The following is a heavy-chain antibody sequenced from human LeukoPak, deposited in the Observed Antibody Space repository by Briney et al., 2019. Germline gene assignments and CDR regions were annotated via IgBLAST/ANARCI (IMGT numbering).Heavy chain of an antibody. J-gene: IGHJ4*02. D-gene: IGHD5-18*01. CDR1: GFTFSTYW. CDR3: VRDVSGSSYGDY. CDR2: IKQDGSEK. V-gene: IGHV3-7*01. Sequence: GGSLRLSCAAPGFTFSTYWMNWVRQAPGKGLEWLANIKQDGSEKYYLVSVKGRFTISRDNAKNSLYLQMNSLRAEDTSVYYCVRDVSGSSYGDYWGQGTLVTVSS.